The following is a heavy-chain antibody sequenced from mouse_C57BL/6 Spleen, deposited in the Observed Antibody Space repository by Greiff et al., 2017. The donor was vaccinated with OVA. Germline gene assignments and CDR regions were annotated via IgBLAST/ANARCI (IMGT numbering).Heavy chain of an antibody. CDR2: ISSGSSTI. CDR3: ARRTTAPSYWYFDV. D-gene: IGHD1-2*01. CDR1: GFTFSDYG. Sequence: DVMLVESGGGLVKPGGSLKLSCAASGFTFSDYGMHWVRQAPEKGLEWVAYISSGSSTIYYADTVKGRFTISRDNAKNTLFLQMTSLRSEDTAMYYCARRTTAPSYWYFDVWGTGTTVTVSS. V-gene: IGHV5-17*01. J-gene: IGHJ1*03.